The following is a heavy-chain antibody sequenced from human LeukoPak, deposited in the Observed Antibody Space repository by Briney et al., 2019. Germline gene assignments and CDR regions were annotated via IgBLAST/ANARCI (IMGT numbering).Heavy chain of an antibody. CDR3: ARVIGRHEVELMDY. J-gene: IGHJ4*02. CDR1: GFTFSSYA. CDR2: ISYDGSNK. V-gene: IGHV3-30-3*01. D-gene: IGHD1-7*01. Sequence: PGRSLRLSCAASGFTFSSYAMHWVRQAPGKGLEWVAVISYDGSNKYYADSVKGRFTISRDNSKNTLYLQMNSLRAEDTAVYYCARVIGRHEVELMDYWGQGTLVTVSS.